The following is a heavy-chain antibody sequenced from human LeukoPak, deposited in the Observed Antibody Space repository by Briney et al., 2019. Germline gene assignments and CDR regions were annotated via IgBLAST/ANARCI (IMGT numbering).Heavy chain of an antibody. V-gene: IGHV1-18*01. J-gene: IGHJ3*02. CDR2: ISAYNGNT. CDR1: GYTFTSYG. Sequence: ASVKVSCKASGYTFTSYGISWVRQAPGQGLEWMGWISAYNGNTNYAQKLQGRVTMTTDTSTSTAYMELRSLRSDDTAVYYCARVGLFVLLWFGESPYDAFDIWGQGTMVTVSS. CDR3: ARVGLFVLLWFGESPYDAFDI. D-gene: IGHD3-10*01.